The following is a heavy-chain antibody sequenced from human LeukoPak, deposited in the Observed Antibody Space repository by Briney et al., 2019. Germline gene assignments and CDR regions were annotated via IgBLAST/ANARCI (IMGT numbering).Heavy chain of an antibody. D-gene: IGHD3-10*01. CDR2: ISSGGPI. CDR1: GFTFSSYE. J-gene: IGHJ4*02. Sequence: PGGSLRLSCAASGFTFSSYEMNWVRQAPGKGLEWVSHISSGGPIYYADSVEGRFTISRDNSKNTVYLQMNSLRAEDTAVYYCASVTMVRGPHFDYWGQGTLVTVSS. CDR3: ASVTMVRGPHFDY. V-gene: IGHV3-48*03.